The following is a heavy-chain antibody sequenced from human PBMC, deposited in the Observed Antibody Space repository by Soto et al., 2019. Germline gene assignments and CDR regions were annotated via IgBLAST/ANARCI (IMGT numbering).Heavy chain of an antibody. Sequence: EVQLVESGGGLVKPGGSLRLSCAASGFTFSNAWMNWVRQAPGKGLEWVGRIKSKTDGGTTDYAAPVKGRFTISRDDSKNTLYLQMNSLKPVDASVYYCTTPAYDSSGYYYESPNYFDYWGQGTLVTVSS. CDR3: TTPAYDSSGYYYESPNYFDY. CDR2: IKSKTDGGTT. J-gene: IGHJ4*02. CDR1: GFTFSNAW. V-gene: IGHV3-15*07. D-gene: IGHD3-22*01.